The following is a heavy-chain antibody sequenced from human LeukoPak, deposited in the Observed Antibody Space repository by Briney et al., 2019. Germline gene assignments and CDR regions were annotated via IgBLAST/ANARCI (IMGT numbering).Heavy chain of an antibody. CDR2: ICYSGST. D-gene: IGHD3-3*01. V-gene: IGHV4-59*01. Sequence: PSETLSLTCTVSGGSISSYYWSWLRQPPGKGLEWIGYICYSGSTNYNPSLKSRVTISVDTSKNQFSLKLSSVTAADTAVYYCARGPLGVRFLEWLVDWGQGTLVTVSS. J-gene: IGHJ4*02. CDR3: ARGPLGVRFLEWLVD. CDR1: GGSISSYY.